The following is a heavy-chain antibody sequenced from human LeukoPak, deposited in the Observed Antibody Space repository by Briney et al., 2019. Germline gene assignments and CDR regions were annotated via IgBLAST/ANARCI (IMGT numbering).Heavy chain of an antibody. D-gene: IGHD3-22*01. J-gene: IGHJ4*02. CDR3: AKDPTYYYDSSGYYDHRPSYYFDY. CDR1: GFIFSSYA. CDR2: ISYDEYNK. Sequence: GGSLRLSCAASGFIFSSYAMHWVRQAPGKGLEWVAVISYDEYNKYYADSVKGRFTISRDNSKNTLYLQMNSLRAEDTAVYYCAKDPTYYYDSSGYYDHRPSYYFDYWGQGTLVTVSS. V-gene: IGHV3-30*04.